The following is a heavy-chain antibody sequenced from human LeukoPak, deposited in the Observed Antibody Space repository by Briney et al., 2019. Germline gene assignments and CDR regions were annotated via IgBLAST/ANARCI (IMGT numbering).Heavy chain of an antibody. CDR1: VFTFSTSS. J-gene: IGHJ4*02. Sequence: GGSLRLSCAASVFTFSTSSMNWVRQAGPGKGLEWVSFISSSSIYIYYAVSVKGGFTISRDNAKNSLYLQMDSLRAEDTAVYYCARVGSGTYLVDSWGQGTLVTVSS. V-gene: IGHV3-21*01. CDR3: ARVGSGTYLVDS. D-gene: IGHD1-26*01. CDR2: ISSSSIYI.